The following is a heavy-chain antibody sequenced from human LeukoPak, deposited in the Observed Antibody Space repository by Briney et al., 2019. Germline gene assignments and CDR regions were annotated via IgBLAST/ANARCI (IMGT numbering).Heavy chain of an antibody. CDR1: GGSISSGDYY. Sequence: SETLSLTCSVCGGSISSGDYYWSWIRQPPGKGLEWIGHIYYSGSTHHNPSLKSRVTISVDTSKNQFSLKLSSVTATDTAVYYCARSLLSAGSGSYGFDPWGQGTLVTVSS. CDR2: IYYSGST. CDR3: ARSLLSAGSGSYGFDP. V-gene: IGHV4-30-4*01. D-gene: IGHD3-10*01. J-gene: IGHJ5*02.